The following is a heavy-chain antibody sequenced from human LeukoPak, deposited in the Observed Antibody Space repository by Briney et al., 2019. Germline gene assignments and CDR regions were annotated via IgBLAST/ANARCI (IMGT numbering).Heavy chain of an antibody. CDR1: GVTFSNNS. CDR3: ARGRGPDSSGYYY. CDR2: IIPILRSA. Sequence: GASVKVSCKTSGVTFSNNSITWVRQAPGQGLEWLGGIIPILRSASYAQKFRGRLRMTSDESTTTAYMELSSLRSEDTAVYYCARGRGPDSSGYYYWGQGTLVTVSS. V-gene: IGHV1-69*13. J-gene: IGHJ4*02. D-gene: IGHD3-22*01.